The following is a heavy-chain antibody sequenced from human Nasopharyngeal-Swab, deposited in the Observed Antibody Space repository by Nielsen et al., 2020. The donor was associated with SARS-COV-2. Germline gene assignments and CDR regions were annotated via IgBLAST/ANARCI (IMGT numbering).Heavy chain of an antibody. V-gene: IGHV3-13*01. D-gene: IGHD5-12*01. CDR3: AREVARLRAFDI. CDR2: IGTAGDT. J-gene: IGHJ3*02. CDR1: GFTFSSYG. Sequence: GGSLRLSCAASGFTFSSYGMHWVRQATGKGLEWVSAIGTAGDTYYPGSVKGRFTISRENAKNSLYLQMNSLRAGDTAVYYCAREVARLRAFDIWGQGTMVTVSS.